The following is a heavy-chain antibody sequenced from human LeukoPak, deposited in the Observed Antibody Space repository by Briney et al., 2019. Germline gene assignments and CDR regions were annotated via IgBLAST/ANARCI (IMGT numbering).Heavy chain of an antibody. CDR3: ARETYYYDSSRRPGIDY. J-gene: IGHJ4*02. V-gene: IGHV4-38-2*02. D-gene: IGHD3-22*01. CDR2: IYHSGSA. CDR1: GYSISSGYY. Sequence: SETLSLTCTVSGYSISSGYYWGWIRQPPGKGLEWIGSIYHSGSAYYNPSLKSRVTISVDTSKNQFSLKLSSVTAADTAVYYCARETYYYDSSRRPGIDYWGQGTLVTVSS.